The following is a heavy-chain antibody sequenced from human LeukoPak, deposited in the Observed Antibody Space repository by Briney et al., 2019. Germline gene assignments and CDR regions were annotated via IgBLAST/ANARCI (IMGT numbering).Heavy chain of an antibody. D-gene: IGHD1-1*01. CDR2: IIPIFDTP. CDR1: GGTFSSYA. CDR3: ARRGVGTHFDY. J-gene: IGHJ4*02. V-gene: IGHV1-69*13. Sequence: SVTVSCTASGGTFSSYAFSWVRQAPGQGLEWMGGIIPIFDTPNYAQKFQARATITADESTSTAYMELSSLRSEDTAVYYCARRGVGTHFDYWGQGSLVTVSS.